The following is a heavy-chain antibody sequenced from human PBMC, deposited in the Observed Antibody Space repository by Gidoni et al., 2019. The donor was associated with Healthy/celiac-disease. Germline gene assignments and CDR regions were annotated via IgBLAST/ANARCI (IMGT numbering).Heavy chain of an antibody. D-gene: IGHD6-13*01. CDR2: IDWDDDK. J-gene: IGHJ6*02. CDR1: GFSLSTSGMC. V-gene: IGHV2-70*15. Sequence: QVTLRESGPALVKPTQTLTLTCTFSGFSLSTSGMCVSWIRQPPGKALEWLARIDWDDDKYYSTSLKTRLTISKDTSKNQVVLTMTNMDPVDTATYYCARIRAAVSSHYYYGMDVWGQGTTVTVSS. CDR3: ARIRAAVSSHYYYGMDV.